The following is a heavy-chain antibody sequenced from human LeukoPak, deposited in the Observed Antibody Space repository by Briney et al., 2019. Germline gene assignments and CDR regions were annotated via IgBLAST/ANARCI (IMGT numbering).Heavy chain of an antibody. CDR2: INPNSGGT. CDR3: ARPYSSGWTTGY. D-gene: IGHD6-19*01. J-gene: IGHJ4*02. CDR1: GYTFTGYY. V-gene: IGHV1-2*02. Sequence: ASVKVSCKASGYTFTGYYMHWGRQAPGQGLEWMGWINPNSGGTNFAQKFQGRVTMTRDTSISTAYMELSRLGSDDTAVYYCARPYSSGWTTGYWGQGTLVTVSS.